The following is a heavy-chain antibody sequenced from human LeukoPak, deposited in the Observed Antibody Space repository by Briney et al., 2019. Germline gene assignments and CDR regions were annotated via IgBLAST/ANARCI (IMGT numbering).Heavy chain of an antibody. V-gene: IGHV4-30-4*08. D-gene: IGHD3-22*01. CDR1: GGSISSGDYY. CDR2: IYYSGST. Sequence: SQTLSLTCTVSGGSISSGDYYWSWIRQPPGKGLEWIGYIYYSGSTYYNPSLKSRVTISVDTSKNQFSLKLSSVTAADTAVYYCARDGQPEDDTLFDYWGQGTLVTVSS. CDR3: ARDGQPEDDTLFDY. J-gene: IGHJ4*02.